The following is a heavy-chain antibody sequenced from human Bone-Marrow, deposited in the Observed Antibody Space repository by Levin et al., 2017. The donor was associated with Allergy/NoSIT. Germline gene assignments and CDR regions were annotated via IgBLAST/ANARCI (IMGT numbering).Heavy chain of an antibody. CDR2: IIPIFGTA. CDR3: AREGLGSCSGGSCYSPGAFDI. CDR1: GGTFSSYA. V-gene: IGHV1-69*13. D-gene: IGHD2-15*01. J-gene: IGHJ3*02. Sequence: GASVKVSCKASGGTFSSYAISWVRQAPGQGLEWMGGIIPIFGTANYAQKFQGRVTITADESTSTAYMELSSLRSEDTAVYYCAREGLGSCSGGSCYSPGAFDIWGQGTMVTVSS.